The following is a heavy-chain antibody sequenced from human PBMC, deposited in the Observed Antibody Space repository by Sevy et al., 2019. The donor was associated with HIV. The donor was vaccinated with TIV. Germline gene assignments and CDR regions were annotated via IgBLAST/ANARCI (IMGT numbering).Heavy chain of an antibody. CDR3: VRWGNSSGIDY. CDR2: IWYDGINK. V-gene: IGHV3-33*01. Sequence: GGSLRLSCTASGFYFGIHWVRQAPGKELEWVALIWYDGINKDYADSVKGRYTISRDNSKNTVFLQMNSLRAEDTGMYYCVRWGNSSGIDYWVQVTLVTVSS. J-gene: IGHJ4*02. D-gene: IGHD3-22*01. CDR1: GFYFG.